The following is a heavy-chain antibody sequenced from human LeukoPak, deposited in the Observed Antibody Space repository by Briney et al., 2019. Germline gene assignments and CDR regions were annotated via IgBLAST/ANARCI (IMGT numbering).Heavy chain of an antibody. V-gene: IGHV4-4*02. J-gene: IGHJ4*02. D-gene: IGHD3-3*01. CDR2: INHSGST. Sequence: SETLSLTCAVSGGSISSSNWWSWIRQPPGKGLEWIGEINHSGSTNYNPSLKSRVTISVDTSKNQFSLKLSSVTAADTAVYYCARGIDFWSGYYVDYWGQGTLVTVSS. CDR3: ARGIDFWSGYYVDY. CDR1: GGSISSSNW.